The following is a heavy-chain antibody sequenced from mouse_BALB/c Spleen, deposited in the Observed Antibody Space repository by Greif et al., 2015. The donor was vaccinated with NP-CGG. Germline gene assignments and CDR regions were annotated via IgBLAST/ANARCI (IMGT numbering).Heavy chain of an antibody. CDR3: ARHDDGTHAWFAY. Sequence: DVQLVESGGGLVQPGGSLKLSCSTSGFTFSDYYMYRVRQTPEKRLEWVAYISNGGGSTYYPDTVKGRFTISRDNAKNTLYLQMSRLKSGDTATYYCARHDDGTHAWFAYWGQGTLVTVSA. V-gene: IGHV5-12*02. J-gene: IGHJ3*01. CDR2: ISNGGGST. CDR1: GFTFSDYY. D-gene: IGHD2-3*01.